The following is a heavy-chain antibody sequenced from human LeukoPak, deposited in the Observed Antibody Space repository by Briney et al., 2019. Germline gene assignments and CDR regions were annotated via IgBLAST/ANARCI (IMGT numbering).Heavy chain of an antibody. CDR3: ARVAVAGRVRWFDP. D-gene: IGHD6-19*01. CDR1: GGSISSGGYY. Sequence: SQTLSLTCTVSGGSISSGGYYWSWIRQHPGKGLEWIGYFYYSGSTYYNPSLKSRVTISVDTSKNQLSLKLSSVTAADTAVYYCARVAVAGRVRWFDPWGQGTLVTVSS. J-gene: IGHJ5*02. V-gene: IGHV4-31*03. CDR2: FYYSGST.